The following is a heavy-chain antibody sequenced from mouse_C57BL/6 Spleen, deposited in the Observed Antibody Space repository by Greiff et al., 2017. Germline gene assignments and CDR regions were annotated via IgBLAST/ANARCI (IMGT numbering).Heavy chain of an antibody. D-gene: IGHD2-5*01. CDR3: ARRYSNYEAWFAY. J-gene: IGHJ3*01. Sequence: VQLQQPGAELVRPGSSVKLSCKASGYTFTSYWLDWVKQRPGQGLAWIGNLYPSDSETHYNQKLKDKATVTVDKSSSTAYMQLSSLTSEDSAVYYCARRYSNYEAWFAYWGQGTLVTVSA. CDR2: LYPSDSET. CDR1: GYTFTSYW. V-gene: IGHV1-61*01.